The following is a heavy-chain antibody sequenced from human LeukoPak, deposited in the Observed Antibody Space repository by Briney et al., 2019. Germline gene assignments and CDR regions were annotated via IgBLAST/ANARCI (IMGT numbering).Heavy chain of an antibody. Sequence: TGGSLRLSCAASGFTFSDYYMSWIRQAPGKGLEWVSYISSSSSYTNYADSVKGRFTISRDNAKNSLYLQMNSLRAEDTAVYYCARDREMATASYFDYWGQGTRVTVSS. J-gene: IGHJ4*02. D-gene: IGHD5-24*01. V-gene: IGHV3-11*05. CDR2: ISSSSSYT. CDR3: ARDREMATASYFDY. CDR1: GFTFSDYY.